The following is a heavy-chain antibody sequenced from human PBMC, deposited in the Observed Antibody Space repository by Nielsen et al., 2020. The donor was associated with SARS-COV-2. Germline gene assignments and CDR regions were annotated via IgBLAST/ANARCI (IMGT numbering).Heavy chain of an antibody. Sequence: ASVKVSCKASGYTFTSYYIHWVRQAPGQGLEWMGIINPSGGSTSYAQKFQGRVTMTRDTSTSTVYMELSSLRSEDTAVYYCARASRPERIVVVPAANYYYSYMDVWGKGTTVTVSS. J-gene: IGHJ6*03. D-gene: IGHD2-2*01. CDR2: INPSGGST. CDR1: GYTFTSYY. V-gene: IGHV1-46*01. CDR3: ARASRPERIVVVPAANYYYSYMDV.